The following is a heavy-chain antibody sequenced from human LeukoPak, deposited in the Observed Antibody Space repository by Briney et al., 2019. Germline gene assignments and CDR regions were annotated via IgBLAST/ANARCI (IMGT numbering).Heavy chain of an antibody. CDR3: ARFRRGSNWTPAVRNYYYYYGMDV. CDR2: IYTSGST. Sequence: SETLSLTCTVSGGSISSYYWSWIRQPPGKGLEWIGYIYTSGSTNYNPSLKSRVTISVDTSKNQFSLKLSSVTAADTAVYYCARFRRGSNWTPAVRNYYYYYGMDVWGQGTTVTVSS. CDR1: GGSISSYY. D-gene: IGHD6-13*01. J-gene: IGHJ6*02. V-gene: IGHV4-4*09.